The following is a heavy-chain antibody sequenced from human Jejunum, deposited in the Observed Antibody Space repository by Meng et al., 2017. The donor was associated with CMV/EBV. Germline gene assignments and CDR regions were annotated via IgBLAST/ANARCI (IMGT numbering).Heavy chain of an antibody. V-gene: IGHV3-7*01. Sequence: GFTFSTKCMSWVRQAPGRGLEWVANIKQDGSEKYYVDSVKGRFTISRDNAKNSLYLQMNSLRAEDTAVYYCARSLRFLEWLSPFDYWGQGTLVTVSS. CDR2: IKQDGSEK. D-gene: IGHD3-3*01. J-gene: IGHJ4*02. CDR3: ARSLRFLEWLSPFDY. CDR1: GFTFSTKC.